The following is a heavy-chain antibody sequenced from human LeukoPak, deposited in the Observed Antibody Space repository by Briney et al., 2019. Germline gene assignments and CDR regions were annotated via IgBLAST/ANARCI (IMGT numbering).Heavy chain of an antibody. CDR3: AKDEDIVVVPAAIDY. J-gene: IGHJ4*02. D-gene: IGHD2-2*01. Sequence: XXXXXXXGMXWVRQAPGXGLEWVXXXSYDGSNKYYADSEKGRFTISRDNSKNTLYLQMNSLRAEDTAVYYCAKDEDIVVVPAAIDYWGQGTLVTVSS. V-gene: IGHV3-30*18. CDR2: XSYDGSNK. CDR1: XXXXXXXG.